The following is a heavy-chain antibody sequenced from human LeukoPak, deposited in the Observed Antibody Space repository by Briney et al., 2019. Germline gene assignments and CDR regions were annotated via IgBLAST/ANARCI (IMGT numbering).Heavy chain of an antibody. J-gene: IGHJ3*02. CDR3: ARAAGLWSIYDAFDI. Sequence: ASVKVSCKASGYTFTSYDINSVRQATGQGLEWMGWMNPNSGNTGYAQKFQGRVTMTRNTSISTAYMELSSLRSEDTAVYYCARAAGLWSIYDAFDIWGQGTMVTVSS. V-gene: IGHV1-8*01. CDR1: GYTFTSYD. D-gene: IGHD5-18*01. CDR2: MNPNSGNT.